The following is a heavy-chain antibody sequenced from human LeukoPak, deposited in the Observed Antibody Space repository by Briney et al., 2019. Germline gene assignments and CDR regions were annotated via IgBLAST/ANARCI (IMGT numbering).Heavy chain of an antibody. J-gene: IGHJ4*02. D-gene: IGHD3-22*01. CDR2: ISGSGDNT. Sequence: GGSLRLSCVASGFTLSSYAMRWVRRPPGKGLEWVSAISGSGDNTYYADSVKGRFTISRDNSKNTLYLQMNRLRAEDTAVYYCAKVRTYDYDSRGEYSFDYWGQGTLVTVSS. V-gene: IGHV3-23*01. CDR1: GFTLSSYA. CDR3: AKVRTYDYDSRGEYSFDY.